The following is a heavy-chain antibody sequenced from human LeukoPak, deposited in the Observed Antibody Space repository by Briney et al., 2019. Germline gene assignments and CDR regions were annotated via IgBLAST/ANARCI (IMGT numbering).Heavy chain of an antibody. D-gene: IGHD3-22*01. CDR3: ARHEGSYYDKSGYTFDY. V-gene: IGHV4-39*01. CDR1: AGSVNSGSYY. J-gene: IGHJ4*02. CDR2: IHHSGNT. Sequence: SDTLYLTCTVSAGSVNSGSYYWGWIRQPPGKGLEWIGSIHHSGNTYYNASLKSRVTISVDTSKNQFFLKLSSVTAADGAVYYCARHEGSYYDKSGYTFDYWGQGTLVTVSS.